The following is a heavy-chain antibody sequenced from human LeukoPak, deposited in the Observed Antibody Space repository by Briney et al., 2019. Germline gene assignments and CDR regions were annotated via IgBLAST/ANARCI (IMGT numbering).Heavy chain of an antibody. CDR3: ARDLVTVTKGFDI. Sequence: SETPSLTCAVSHDSFSSHYWTWIRQPPGKGLEWIGYISYIGSTNYNPSLKSRVTISIDTSKNQFSLKLTSVTAADTAVYYCARDLVTVTKGFDIWGQGTMVSVSS. V-gene: IGHV4-59*11. CDR2: ISYIGST. CDR1: HDSFSSHY. J-gene: IGHJ3*02. D-gene: IGHD4-17*01.